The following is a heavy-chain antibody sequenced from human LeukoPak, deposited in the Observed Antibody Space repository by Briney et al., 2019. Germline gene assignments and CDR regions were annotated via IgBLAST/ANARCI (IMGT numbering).Heavy chain of an antibody. J-gene: IGHJ4*02. CDR2: ISAYNGNT. Sequence: AAVKVSCKASGYTFTSYGISWVRQAPGQGLEWMGWISAYNGNTNYAQKLQGRVTMTTDTSTSTAYMELRSLRSDDTAVYYCASGRWLQFRLDYWGQGTLVTVSS. V-gene: IGHV1-18*01. CDR3: ASGRWLQFRLDY. D-gene: IGHD5-24*01. CDR1: GYTFTSYG.